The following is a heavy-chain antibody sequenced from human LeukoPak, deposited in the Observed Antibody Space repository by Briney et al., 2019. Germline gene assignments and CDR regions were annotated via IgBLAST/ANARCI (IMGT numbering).Heavy chain of an antibody. CDR1: GYTFTGYY. Sequence: ASVKVSCKASGYTFTGYYMHWVRQAPGQGLEWMGWINPNSGGTNYAQKFRGRVTMTRDTSISTAYMELSRLRSDDTAVYYCARAVGDIVVVPTALDIWGQGTMVTVSS. CDR2: INPNSGGT. CDR3: ARAVGDIVVVPTALDI. V-gene: IGHV1-2*02. J-gene: IGHJ3*02. D-gene: IGHD2-2*01.